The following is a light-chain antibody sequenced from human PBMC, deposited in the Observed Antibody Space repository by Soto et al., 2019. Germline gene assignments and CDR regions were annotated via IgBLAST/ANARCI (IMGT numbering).Light chain of an antibody. CDR3: QQFYRLPYT. CDR2: WAS. Sequence: DIVLTQSPDSLPVSLGGRATINCKSNQSILFSSNNKNYLAWYQHKLGQPPKLLIYWASTRESGVPERFSGSGSGTEFSLTISSLQTEDVAVYYCQQFYRLPYTFGQGTKLEIK. CDR1: QSILFSSNNKNY. V-gene: IGKV4-1*01. J-gene: IGKJ2*01.